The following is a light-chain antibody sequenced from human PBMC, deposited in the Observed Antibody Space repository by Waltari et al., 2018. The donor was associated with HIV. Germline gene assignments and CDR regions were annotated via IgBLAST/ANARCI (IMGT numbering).Light chain of an antibody. CDR3: SSYTTFNTVI. Sequence: QSALTQPASVPGSPGQSTTLSCAGTGAEIGAYNYVAWYQKLPDSVPKLIIYDVTSRPSGISDRFSASKSGNAASLTISGLQAEDEGDYYCSSYTTFNTVIFGGGTKLTVL. CDR1: GAEIGAYNY. J-gene: IGLJ2*01. CDR2: DVT. V-gene: IGLV2-14*03.